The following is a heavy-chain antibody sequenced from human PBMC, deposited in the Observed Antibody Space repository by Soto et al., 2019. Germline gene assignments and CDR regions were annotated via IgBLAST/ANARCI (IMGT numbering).Heavy chain of an antibody. J-gene: IGHJ6*03. V-gene: IGHV4-39*01. D-gene: IGHD2-15*01. CDR1: GGSISSSSYY. CDR3: ATLGYCSGGSCYSEYYYYYMDV. Sequence: PSETLSLTCTVSGGSISSSSYYWGWIRQPPGKGLEWIGSIYYSGSTYYNPSLKSRVTISVDTSKNQFSLKLSSVTAADTAVYYCATLGYCSGGSCYSEYYYYYMDVWGKGTTVTVSS. CDR2: IYYSGST.